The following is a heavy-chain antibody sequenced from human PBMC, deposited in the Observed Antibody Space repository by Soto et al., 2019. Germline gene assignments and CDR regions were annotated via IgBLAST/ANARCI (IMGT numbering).Heavy chain of an antibody. V-gene: IGHV4-38-2*02. J-gene: IGHJ5*02. CDR1: GDSISRGYY. D-gene: IGHD6-19*01. Sequence: SETLSLTCAVSGDSISRGYYWAWIRQPPGKGLEYIGSIYHSGTTYYNPSLMSRVTISVDTSKNQFSLNLRSVTAADSAVYYCAREGIAVAGIPTLNGNWFDPWGQGTLVTVSS. CDR2: IYHSGTT. CDR3: AREGIAVAGIPTLNGNWFDP.